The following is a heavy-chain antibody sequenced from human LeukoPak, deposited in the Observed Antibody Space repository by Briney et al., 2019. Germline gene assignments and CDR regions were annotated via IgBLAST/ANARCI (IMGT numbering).Heavy chain of an antibody. V-gene: IGHV3-7*01. CDR3: VSGMIEFDY. J-gene: IGHJ4*02. D-gene: IGHD3-22*01. CDR2: INQDRSEK. Sequence: GGSLRLSCAASGFTFTTNWMTWVRQAPGKGLEWVATINQDRSEKYYVDSVKGRFTISRDNAKNSLFLQMNSLRVEDTSVYYCVSGMIEFDYWGQGTRVTVSS. CDR1: GFTFTTNW.